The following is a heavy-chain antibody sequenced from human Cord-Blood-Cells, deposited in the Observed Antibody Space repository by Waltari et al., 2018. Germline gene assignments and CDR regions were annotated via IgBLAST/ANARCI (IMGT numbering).Heavy chain of an antibody. CDR3: ATGWHAIAAAGTSDFDY. CDR1: GYTFTDYY. CDR2: IGPDEGET. D-gene: IGHD6-13*01. V-gene: IGHV1-69-2*01. Sequence: EVQLVQSGAEVKKPGATVKLSCKVSGYTFTDYYMHWVQQAPGQGLEWMGLIGPDEGETIYAEKFQGRGTITAETATDTAYMELSSLRSEDTAVYYCATGWHAIAAAGTSDFDYWGQGTLVTVSS. J-gene: IGHJ4*02.